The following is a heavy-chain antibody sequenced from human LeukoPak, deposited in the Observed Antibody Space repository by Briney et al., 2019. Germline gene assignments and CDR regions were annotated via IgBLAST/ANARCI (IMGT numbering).Heavy chain of an antibody. J-gene: IGHJ4*02. CDR3: ATEGGSYSGMDC. D-gene: IGHD1-26*01. V-gene: IGHV1-24*01. CDR2: FDPEDGET. Sequence: ASVKVSCKVSGYTLTELSMHWVRQAPGEGLEWMGGFDPEDGETIYAQKFQGRVTMTEDTSTDTAYMELSSLRSEDTAVYYCATEGGSYSGMDCWGQGTLVTVSS. CDR1: GYTLTELS.